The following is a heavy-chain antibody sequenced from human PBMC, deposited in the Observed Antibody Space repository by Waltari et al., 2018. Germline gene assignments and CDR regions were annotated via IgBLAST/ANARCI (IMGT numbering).Heavy chain of an antibody. Sequence: QVQLQQWGAGLLKPSETLSRTCAVYGESFIGYFWSWIPQPPGRGLEWIGEISHSGSTNFNPSLKNRVTKSVDTSKKQFSLKLTSVTAADAAVYYCARGPMLDYGDNSGHYYYGLDVWGQGTTVIVSS. J-gene: IGHJ6*02. CDR3: ARGPMLDYGDNSGHYYYGLDV. V-gene: IGHV4-34*01. CDR1: GESFIGYF. CDR2: ISHSGST. D-gene: IGHD4-17*01.